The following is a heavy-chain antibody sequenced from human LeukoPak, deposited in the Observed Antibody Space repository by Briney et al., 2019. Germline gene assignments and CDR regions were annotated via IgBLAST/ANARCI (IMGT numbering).Heavy chain of an antibody. J-gene: IGHJ3*02. CDR3: ANDYGDSGAFDI. CDR1: GGSISSSSYY. CDR2: IYYSGST. D-gene: IGHD4-17*01. Sequence: SETLSLTCTVSGGSISSSSYYWGWIRQPPGKGLEWIGSIYYSGSTYYNPSLKSRVTISVDTSKNQFSLKLSSVTAADTAVYYCANDYGDSGAFDIWGQGTMVTVSS. V-gene: IGHV4-39*07.